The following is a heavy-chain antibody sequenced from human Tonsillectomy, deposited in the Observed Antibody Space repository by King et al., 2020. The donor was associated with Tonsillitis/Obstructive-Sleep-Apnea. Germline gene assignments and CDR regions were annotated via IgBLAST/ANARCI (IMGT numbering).Heavy chain of an antibody. D-gene: IGHD2-2*01. CDR3: ARVSVPAWFDP. CDR2: INHSGST. J-gene: IGHJ5*02. CDR1: GGSFSGYY. V-gene: IGHV4-34*01. Sequence: VQLQQWGAGLLKPSETLSLTCAVYGGSFSGYYWSWIRQPPGKGLEWIGEINHSGSTNYNPSLKSRVTISVDTSKNQFSLKVSSVTAADTAVYYCARVSVPAWFDPWGQGTLVTVSP.